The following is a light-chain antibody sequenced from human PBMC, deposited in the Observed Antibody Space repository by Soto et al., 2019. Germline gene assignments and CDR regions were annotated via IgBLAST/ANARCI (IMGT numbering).Light chain of an antibody. J-gene: IGKJ2*01. CDR2: GAS. Sequence: EIVTTQSPATLSVSPGERATLSCRASQSVGSNLAWYQQKPGQAPRLLIYGASTRATGIPARFSGSGSGTEFTLTISSLQSEDFAVYYCQQYYNWPPVTFGQGTKLEIK. V-gene: IGKV3-15*01. CDR1: QSVGSN. CDR3: QQYYNWPPVT.